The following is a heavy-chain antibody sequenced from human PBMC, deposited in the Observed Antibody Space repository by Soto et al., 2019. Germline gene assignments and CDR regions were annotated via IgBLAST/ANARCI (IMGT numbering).Heavy chain of an antibody. V-gene: IGHV4-31*03. D-gene: IGHD3-10*01. CDR3: ASYSHHFYGSGSYRTIDY. CDR1: GGSISSGGYY. CDR2: IYYSGST. J-gene: IGHJ4*02. Sequence: SETLSLTCTVSGGSISSGGYYWSWIRQHPGKGLEWIGYIYYSGSTYYNPSLKSRVTISVDTSKNQFSLKLSSVTAADTAVYYCASYSHHFYGSGSYRTIDYWGQGTLVTVS.